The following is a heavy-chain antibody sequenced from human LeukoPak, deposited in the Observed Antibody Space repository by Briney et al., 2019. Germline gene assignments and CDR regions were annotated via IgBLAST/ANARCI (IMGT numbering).Heavy chain of an antibody. D-gene: IGHD6-19*01. J-gene: IGHJ2*01. CDR1: GGSISSYY. CDR2: IYYSGST. CDR3: ARRIWADWYFDL. V-gene: IGHV4-59*08. Sequence: SETLSLTCTVSGGSISSYYWSWIRQPPGKGLEWIGYIYYSGSTTYNPSLKSRVTISVDPSKNQFSLKLSSVTAADPAVYYCARRIWADWYFDLWGRGTLVTVSS.